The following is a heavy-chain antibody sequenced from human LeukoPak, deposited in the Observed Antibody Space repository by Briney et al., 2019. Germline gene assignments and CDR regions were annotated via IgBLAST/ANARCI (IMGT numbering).Heavy chain of an antibody. D-gene: IGHD7-27*01. CDR2: ISSSGSTI. V-gene: IGHV3-48*03. Sequence: GGSLRLSCAASGFTFSSYEMNWVRQAPGKGLEWVSYISSSGSTIYYADSVKGRFTISRDNAKNSLYLQMNSLRAEDTAVYYCAGTGVTEYYFDYWGQGTLVTVSS. CDR1: GFTFSSYE. J-gene: IGHJ4*02. CDR3: AGTGVTEYYFDY.